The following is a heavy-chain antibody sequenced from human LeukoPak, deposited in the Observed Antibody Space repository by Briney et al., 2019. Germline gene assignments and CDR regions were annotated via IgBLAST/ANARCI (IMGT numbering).Heavy chain of an antibody. CDR3: ARQRDGFFDY. D-gene: IGHD5-24*01. CDR2: IYPGDADT. CDR1: GYTFSSYW. J-gene: IGHJ4*02. Sequence: GESLKISCKGSGYTFSSYWIGWVRQMPGKGLEWVSIIYPGDADTRYSPSFQGHVTVSADKSMSTAYLQWSSLKASDTALYYCARQRDGFFDYWGQGTLVTVSS. V-gene: IGHV5-51*01.